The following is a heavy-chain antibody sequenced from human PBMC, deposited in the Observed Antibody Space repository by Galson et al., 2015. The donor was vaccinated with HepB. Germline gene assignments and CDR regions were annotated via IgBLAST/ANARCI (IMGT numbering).Heavy chain of an antibody. CDR3: ATRSGFVVVSATGTYGMDV. CDR1: EFTVSSNY. Sequence: CAASEFTVSSNYMSWVRQAPGKGLEWVSVIYSGGSSYYADSVKGRFTSSRDNSKNTLYLQMNSLRAEDTAVYYCATRSGFVVVSATGTYGMDVWGQGTTVTVSS. V-gene: IGHV3-53*01. CDR2: IYSGGSS. D-gene: IGHD2-2*01. J-gene: IGHJ6*02.